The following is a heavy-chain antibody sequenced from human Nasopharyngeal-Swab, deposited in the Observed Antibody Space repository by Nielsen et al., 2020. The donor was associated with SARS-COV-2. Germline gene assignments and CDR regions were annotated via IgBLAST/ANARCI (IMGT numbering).Heavy chain of an antibody. J-gene: IGHJ6*02. CDR3: ARDIAARPASPSYYYGMDV. CDR2: INHSGST. D-gene: IGHD6-6*01. V-gene: IGHV4-34*01. Sequence: IRQGPGKGLEWIGEINHSGSTNYNPSLKSRVTISVDTSKNQFSLKLSSVTAADTAVYYCARDIAARPASPSYYYGMDVWGQGNTVTVSS.